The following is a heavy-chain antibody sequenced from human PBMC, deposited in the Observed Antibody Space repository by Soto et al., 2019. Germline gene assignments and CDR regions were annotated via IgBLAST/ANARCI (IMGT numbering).Heavy chain of an antibody. J-gene: IGHJ4*02. V-gene: IGHV4-39*01. CDR2: IYYSGST. D-gene: IGHD6-19*01. Sequence: SETLSLTCTVSGGSISSSSYYWGWIRQPPGKGLEWIGSIYYSGSTYYNPSLKSRVTISVDTSKSQFSLKLSSVTAADTAVYYCARHGLSSGWLFFDYWGQGTLVTVSS. CDR3: ARHGLSSGWLFFDY. CDR1: GGSISSSSYY.